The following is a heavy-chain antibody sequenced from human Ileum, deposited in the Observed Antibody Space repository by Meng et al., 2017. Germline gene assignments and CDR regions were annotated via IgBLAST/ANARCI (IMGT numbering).Heavy chain of an antibody. CDR1: GGSISSISSYY. J-gene: IGHJ5*02. CDR3: AREGDCSGGSCYRA. CDR2: IYKTGII. V-gene: IGHV4-61*01. D-gene: IGHD2-15*01. Sequence: GSLRLSCTVSGGSISSISSYYWTWIRQSPGKGLEWIGYIYKTGIINYNSSLKGRITMSVDTSKNQFSLKLSSVTAADTAVYYCAREGDCSGGSCYRAWGRGTLVTVSS.